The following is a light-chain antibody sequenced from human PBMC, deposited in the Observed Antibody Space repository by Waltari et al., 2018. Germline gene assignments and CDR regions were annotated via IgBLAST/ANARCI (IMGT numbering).Light chain of an antibody. CDR3: QHYSRLPVT. J-gene: IGKJ1*01. CDR1: QSVSRA. CDR2: GAS. V-gene: IGKV3-20*01. Sequence: IVLTQSPGTLSLSLGERATVSCRASQSVSRALAWYQQKPGQAPRLLIYGASTRATGIPDRFSGSGSGTDFSLTISRLEPDDFAVYYCQHYSRLPVTFGQGTTVEI.